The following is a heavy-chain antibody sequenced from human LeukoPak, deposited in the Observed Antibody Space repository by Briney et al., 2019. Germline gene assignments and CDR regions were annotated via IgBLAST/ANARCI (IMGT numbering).Heavy chain of an antibody. D-gene: IGHD3-22*01. CDR2: INHSGST. CDR3: ARGLHYDSSGYCRKFEYFQH. CDR1: GGSFSGYY. Sequence: SETLSLTCAVYGGSFSGYYWSWIRQPPGKGLEWIGEINHSGSTNYNPSLKSRVTISVDTSKNQFSLKLSSVTAADTAVYYCARGLHYDSSGYCRKFEYFQHWGQGTLVTVSS. V-gene: IGHV4-34*01. J-gene: IGHJ1*01.